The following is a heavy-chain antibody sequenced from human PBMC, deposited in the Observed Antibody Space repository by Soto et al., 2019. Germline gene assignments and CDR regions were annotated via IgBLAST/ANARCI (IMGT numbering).Heavy chain of an antibody. CDR3: ARDLKQWLVQSNFDY. J-gene: IGHJ4*02. V-gene: IGHV3-30-3*01. Sequence: GGSLRLSCAASGFTFSSYAMHWVRQAPGKGLEWVAVISYDGSNKYYADSVKGRFTISRDNSKNTLYLQMNSLRAEDTAVYYCARDLKQWLVQSNFDYWGQGTLVTVSS. CDR1: GFTFSSYA. CDR2: ISYDGSNK. D-gene: IGHD6-19*01.